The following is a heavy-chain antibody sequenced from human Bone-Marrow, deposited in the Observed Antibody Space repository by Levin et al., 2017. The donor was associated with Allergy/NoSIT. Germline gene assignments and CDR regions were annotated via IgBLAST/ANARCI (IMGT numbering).Heavy chain of an antibody. CDR3: ARDRDAYKPLDY. CDR1: GFTFSNFA. V-gene: IGHV3-48*02. CDR2: ISSSSVI. Sequence: GGSLRLSCAASGFTFSNFAMNWVRQAPGKGLEWVSYISSSSVIYYADSVKGRFTISRDNAKNSLYLQMNSLRDEDTAVYYCARDRDAYKPLDYWGQGTLVTVTS. D-gene: IGHD5-24*01. J-gene: IGHJ4*02.